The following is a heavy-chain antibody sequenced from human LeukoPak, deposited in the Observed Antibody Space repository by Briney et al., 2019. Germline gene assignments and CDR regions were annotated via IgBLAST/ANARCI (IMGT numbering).Heavy chain of an antibody. D-gene: IGHD3-3*01. CDR2: ISGRDGST. J-gene: IGHJ3*02. V-gene: IGHV3-23*01. Sequence: GGSLRLSCAASGFTFSSYAMSWVRQAPGKGLEWISGISGRDGSTYYVDSVKGRFTISRDNSKNTLYLQMNSLRAEDTAVYYCAKDSPTIFGVVISRDAFDIWGQGTMVTVSS. CDR3: AKDSPTIFGVVISRDAFDI. CDR1: GFTFSSYA.